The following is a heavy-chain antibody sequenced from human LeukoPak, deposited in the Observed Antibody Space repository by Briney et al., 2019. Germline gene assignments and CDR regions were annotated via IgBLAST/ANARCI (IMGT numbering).Heavy chain of an antibody. CDR3: ARDGQTYYDFWSGHHYYMDV. D-gene: IGHD3-3*01. J-gene: IGHJ6*03. CDR2: ISAYNGNT. Sequence: ASVKVSCKASGYTLTSFGISWVRQAPGQGLEWMGWISAYNGNTNYAQKLQGRVTMTTDTSTSTAYMELRSLRSDDTAVYYCARDGQTYYDFWSGHHYYMDVWGKGTTVTVSS. CDR1: GYTLTSFG. V-gene: IGHV1-18*01.